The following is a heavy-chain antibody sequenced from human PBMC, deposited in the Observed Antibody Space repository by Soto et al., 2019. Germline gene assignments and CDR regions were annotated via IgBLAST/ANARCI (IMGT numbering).Heavy chain of an antibody. CDR1: GCMFSNYA. CDR2: ISGSVETP. Sequence: PGVSLRLSCAASGCMFSNYAMSWVRQAPGKGLEWVSGISGSVETPYYADSVKGRFTISRDNNYNMLYLQMHSLSVEDTAVYYCAKDRRITMVRGVLRSFDYWGQGNLVTVSS. D-gene: IGHD3-10*01. V-gene: IGHV3-23*01. J-gene: IGHJ4*01. CDR3: AKDRRITMVRGVLRSFDY.